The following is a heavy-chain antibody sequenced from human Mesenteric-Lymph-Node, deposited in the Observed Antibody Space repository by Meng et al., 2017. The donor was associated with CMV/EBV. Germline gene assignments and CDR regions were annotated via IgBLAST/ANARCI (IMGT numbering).Heavy chain of an antibody. Sequence: GESLKISCAASGFTFSDYGIHWVRQAPGKGLEWVAFTRFDGNIKYYADSVKGRFTVSRDNSNYTVYLQMNSLRAEDTALFYCAKGLGGATSAATRGMDVWGQGTAVTVSS. CDR1: GFTFSDYG. V-gene: IGHV3-30*02. CDR2: TRFDGNIK. J-gene: IGHJ6*02. CDR3: AKGLGGATSAATRGMDV. D-gene: IGHD5-12*01.